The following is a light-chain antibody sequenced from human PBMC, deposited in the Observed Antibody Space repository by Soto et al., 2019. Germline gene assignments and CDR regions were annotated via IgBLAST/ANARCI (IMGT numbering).Light chain of an antibody. Sequence: EIVLTQFPATLSLSPGDGATLSCRASQSVSSYLAWYQQKRGQAPRLLIYDSSNRATGIPARFSGSGSGTDFSLIISSLENEDFAVYYCQQRSHWPLTFGGGTTVEI. V-gene: IGKV3-11*01. CDR3: QQRSHWPLT. CDR1: QSVSSY. CDR2: DSS. J-gene: IGKJ4*02.